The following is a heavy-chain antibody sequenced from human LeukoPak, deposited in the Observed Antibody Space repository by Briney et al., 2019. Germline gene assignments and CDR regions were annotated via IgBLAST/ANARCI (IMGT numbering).Heavy chain of an antibody. CDR3: ARKVPLAIDY. D-gene: IGHD5-12*01. Sequence: AGGSLRLSCEASRFTFSSYSMNWVRQAPGKGLEWVSSISSGGSHIYYADSVKGRITISRDNAKNSLYLQMNSLRAEDTAVYYCARKVPLAIDYWGQGTLVTVSS. V-gene: IGHV3-21*01. CDR1: RFTFSSYS. CDR2: ISSGGSHI. J-gene: IGHJ4*02.